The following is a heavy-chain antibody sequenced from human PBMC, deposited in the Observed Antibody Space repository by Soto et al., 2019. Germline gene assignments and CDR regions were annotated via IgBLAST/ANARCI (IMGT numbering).Heavy chain of an antibody. CDR2: INHSGST. CDR3: ARALPVSRYSISIDCPRSGMDV. Sequence: PSETLSLTCAVYGGSFCGYYWSWVRQPPGKGGEWISEINHSGSTNYNPSLNGRVTISVDTSKNYSSLKLSFVTAADTAVYYCARALPVSRYSISIDCPRSGMDVWGQGTTVTVSS. D-gene: IGHD3-16*02. CDR1: GGSFCGYY. V-gene: IGHV4-34*01. J-gene: IGHJ6*02.